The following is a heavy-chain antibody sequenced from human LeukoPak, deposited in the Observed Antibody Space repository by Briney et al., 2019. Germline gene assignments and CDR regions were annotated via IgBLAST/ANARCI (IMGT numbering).Heavy chain of an antibody. J-gene: IGHJ3*02. Sequence: ASVKVSFKASGYTFTSYYMHWVRQAPGQGLEWMGIINPLSGKTTYTQKFQDRVTMTRDTSTGTVYMELSSLRSDDTAVYYCARDPGSYGDLGLDIWGQGTTVTVSS. D-gene: IGHD4-17*01. V-gene: IGHV1-46*01. CDR2: INPLSGKT. CDR1: GYTFTSYY. CDR3: ARDPGSYGDLGLDI.